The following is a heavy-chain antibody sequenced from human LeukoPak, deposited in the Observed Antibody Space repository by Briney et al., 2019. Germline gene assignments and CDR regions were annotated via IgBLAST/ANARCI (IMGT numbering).Heavy chain of an antibody. D-gene: IGHD6-13*01. V-gene: IGHV1-18*01. CDR2: ISTYNGNT. CDR1: GYTFTNYG. J-gene: IGHJ4*02. Sequence: ASVKVSCKASGYTFTNYGISWVRQAPGQGLEWMGWISTYNGNTNYAQRLQGRVTMTTDTSTSTAYMELRSLRSDDTAVYYCARVEGLWIAAAGQGDYWGQGTLVTVSS. CDR3: ARVEGLWIAAAGQGDY.